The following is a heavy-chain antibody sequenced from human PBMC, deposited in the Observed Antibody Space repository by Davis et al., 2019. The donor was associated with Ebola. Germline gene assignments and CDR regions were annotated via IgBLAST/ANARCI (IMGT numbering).Heavy chain of an antibody. V-gene: IGHV3-48*04. CDR1: GFTFSSYS. CDR3: ARAFYGDYFDY. D-gene: IGHD4-17*01. Sequence: PGGSLPLSCAASGFTFSSYSMNWVRQAPGKGLEWVSYISSSSSTIYYADSVKGRFTMSRDNAKNSLYLQMNSLRAEDTAVYYCARAFYGDYFDYWGQGTLVTVSS. J-gene: IGHJ4*02. CDR2: ISSSSSTI.